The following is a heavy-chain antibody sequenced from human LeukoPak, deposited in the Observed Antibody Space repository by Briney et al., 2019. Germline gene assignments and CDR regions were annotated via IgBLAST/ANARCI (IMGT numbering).Heavy chain of an antibody. CDR1: GFTFSSYS. V-gene: IGHV3-48*04. CDR3: ARDLLGATAS. Sequence: GGSLRLSCAVSGFTFSSYSMNWVRQAPGKGLEWVSYISSSSGIIYYADSVKGRFTISRDNAKNSLYLQMNSLRAEDTAVYYCARDLLGATASWGQGTLVTVSS. D-gene: IGHD1-26*01. CDR2: ISSSSGII. J-gene: IGHJ4*02.